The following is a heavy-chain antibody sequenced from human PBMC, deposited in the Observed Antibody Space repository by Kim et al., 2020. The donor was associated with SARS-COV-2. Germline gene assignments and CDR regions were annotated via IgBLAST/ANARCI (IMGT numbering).Heavy chain of an antibody. D-gene: IGHD6-19*01. CDR1: GFTFSTSW. J-gene: IGHJ5*02. CDR3: ARGIGWFLS. CDR2: IKQDGSEK. Sequence: GGSLRLSCAASGFTFSTSWMTWVRQAPGKGLEWVANIKQDGSEKDYVDSVKGRFTISRDNAKNSLYLQMTSLRADDTAVYYCARGIGWFLSWGQGTLVTVSS. V-gene: IGHV3-7*01.